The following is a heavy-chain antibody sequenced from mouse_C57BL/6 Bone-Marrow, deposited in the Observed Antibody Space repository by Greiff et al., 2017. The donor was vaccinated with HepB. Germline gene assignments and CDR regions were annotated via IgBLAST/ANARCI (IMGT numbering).Heavy chain of an antibody. J-gene: IGHJ3*01. CDR3: AAYGYDDPFFAY. V-gene: IGHV14-3*01. Sequence: EVQLQQSVAELVRPGASVKLSCTASGFTIKNTYMHWVKQRPEQGLEWIGRIDPANGNTKYAPKFQGKATITADTSSNTAYLQLSSLTSEDTALYYCAAYGYDDPFFAYWGQGTLVTVSA. D-gene: IGHD2-14*01. CDR1: GFTIKNTY. CDR2: IDPANGNT.